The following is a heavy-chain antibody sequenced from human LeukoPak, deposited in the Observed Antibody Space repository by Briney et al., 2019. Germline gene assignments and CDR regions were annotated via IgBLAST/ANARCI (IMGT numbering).Heavy chain of an antibody. CDR3: ARRIAVATSWFAP. D-gene: IGHD6-19*01. J-gene: IGHJ5*02. CDR1: GGSISSYY. CDR2: IFYSGST. V-gene: IGHV4-59*01. Sequence: SEALSLTCTVSGGSISSYYWSWIRQPPGGGLEWIGDIFYSGSTSYNPSLKSRVTISADTSKNQFSLNLSSVTAADTAVYYCARRIAVATSWFAPWGQGTLVTVSS.